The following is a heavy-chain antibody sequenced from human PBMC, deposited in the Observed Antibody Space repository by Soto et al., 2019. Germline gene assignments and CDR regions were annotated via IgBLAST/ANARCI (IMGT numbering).Heavy chain of an antibody. CDR3: AKDQVDYYYYGMDV. Sequence: GGSLRLSCAASGFTFSSYAMSWVRQAPGKGLEWVSAISGSGGSTYYADSVKGRFTISRDNSKNTLYLQMNSLRAEDTAVYYCAKDQVDYYYYGMDVWGQGTTVTVSS. J-gene: IGHJ6*02. CDR1: GFTFSSYA. V-gene: IGHV3-23*01. CDR2: ISGSGGST. D-gene: IGHD2-2*01.